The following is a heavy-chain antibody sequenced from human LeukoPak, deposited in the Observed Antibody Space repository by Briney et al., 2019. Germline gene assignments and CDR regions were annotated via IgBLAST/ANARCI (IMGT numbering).Heavy chain of an antibody. CDR3: ARGVYIAAAQYGY. Sequence: PSQTLSLTCTVSGGPINNYYGSWIPQPPWKSLEGIGYIYYSRTTNYNPSLKSRVTISVGTSKNQFSLKLNSVTAADTAVYYCARGVYIAAAQYGYWGQGTLVTVSS. CDR1: GGPINNYY. V-gene: IGHV4-59*01. D-gene: IGHD6-25*01. J-gene: IGHJ4*02. CDR2: IYYSRTT.